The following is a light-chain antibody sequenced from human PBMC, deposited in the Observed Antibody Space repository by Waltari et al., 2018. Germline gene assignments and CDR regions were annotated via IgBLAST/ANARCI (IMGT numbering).Light chain of an antibody. CDR2: AVS. CDR1: QAIFDY. CDR3: VQYVTYPRT. Sequence: DIQMTQSPSSVSASVGDTVTITCRASQAIFDYVAWFQQRPGKAPRSLLYAVSSLQTGVSSRFSGSGSITDFTLTITSLQPEDFATYYCVQYVTYPRTFGQGTTVEF. J-gene: IGKJ1*01. V-gene: IGKV1-16*01.